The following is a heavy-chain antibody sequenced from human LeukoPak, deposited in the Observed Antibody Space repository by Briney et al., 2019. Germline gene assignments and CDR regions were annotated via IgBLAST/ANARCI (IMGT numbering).Heavy chain of an antibody. CDR3: ARATAETDH. D-gene: IGHD1-14*01. CDR1: GYTFTGYY. J-gene: IGHJ4*02. V-gene: IGHV1-2*02. Sequence: ASVKVSCKSSGYTFTGYYLRWVRQAPGQGLEWMGWLNPKTGGTSYAQKFQGRVTTTRDTSISTFNMELSRLTSDDTAVYYCARATAETDHWGQGTLVTVSS. CDR2: LNPKTGGT.